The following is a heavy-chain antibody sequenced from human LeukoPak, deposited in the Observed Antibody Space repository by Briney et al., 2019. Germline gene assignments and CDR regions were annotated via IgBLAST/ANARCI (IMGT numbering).Heavy chain of an antibody. V-gene: IGHV3-48*04. Sequence: GGSLRLSCAASGFTFRSYTMNWVRQPPGKGLEWVSYISSSSGKISYADSVKGRFTISRDNAKNSLYLQMTSLRAEDTAVYYCARDRGVGLYYYDGNTLDFWGQGTLVTVSS. D-gene: IGHD3-22*01. CDR2: ISSSSGKI. CDR1: GFTFRSYT. J-gene: IGHJ4*02. CDR3: ARDRGVGLYYYDGNTLDF.